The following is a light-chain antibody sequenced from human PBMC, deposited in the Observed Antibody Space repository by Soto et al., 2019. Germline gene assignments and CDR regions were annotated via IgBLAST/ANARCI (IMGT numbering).Light chain of an antibody. CDR2: DAS. Sequence: EIVLTQSPATLSLSPGERATLSCRASQSVSSSLAWYQQKPGQAPRLLIYDASNRATGIPDRFSGSGSGTDFTLTISSLQAEDVAVYYCQQYYTTLALTFGGGTKVDI. CDR3: QQYYTTLALT. V-gene: IGKV3-11*01. CDR1: QSVSSS. J-gene: IGKJ4*01.